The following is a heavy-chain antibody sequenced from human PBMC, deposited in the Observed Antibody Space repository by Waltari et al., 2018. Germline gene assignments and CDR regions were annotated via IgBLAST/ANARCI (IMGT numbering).Heavy chain of an antibody. CDR1: GGSFSGYY. Sequence: QVQLQQWGAGLLKPSETLSLTCAVYGGSFSGYYWSWIRQPPGKGLEWIGEINHSGSTNSNPSLKSRVTISVDTSKHQFSLKLSSVTAADTAVYYCARPRRLCSGGSCYGYFQHWGQGTLVTVSS. D-gene: IGHD2-15*01. V-gene: IGHV4-34*01. J-gene: IGHJ1*01. CDR2: INHSGST. CDR3: ARPRRLCSGGSCYGYFQH.